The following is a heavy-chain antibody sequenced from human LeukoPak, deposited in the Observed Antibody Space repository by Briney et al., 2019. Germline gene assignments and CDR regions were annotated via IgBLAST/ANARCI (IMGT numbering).Heavy chain of an antibody. Sequence: PGRSLRLSCAASGFTFSSYAMHWVRQAPGKGLEWVAVISYDGSNKYYADSVKGRFTISRDNSKNTLYLQMNSLRAEDTAVYYCARAAAGMRLFDYWGQGTLVTVSS. CDR3: ARAAAGMRLFDY. V-gene: IGHV3-30-3*01. J-gene: IGHJ4*02. CDR2: ISYDGSNK. CDR1: GFTFSSYA. D-gene: IGHD6-13*01.